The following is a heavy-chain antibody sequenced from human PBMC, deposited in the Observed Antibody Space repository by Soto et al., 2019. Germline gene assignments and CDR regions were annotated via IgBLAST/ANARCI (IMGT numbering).Heavy chain of an antibody. D-gene: IGHD2-15*01. CDR1: GVSIHNSHSF. Sequence: SETLSLTCAVSGVSIHNSHSFWGWIRQPPGKGLEFIGSVYYSGGANYNPSLKSRVTVSIDTSNNQFSLRVNSVTAADTAVYYCGRVVEGATRHTDFDSWGQGXLVTVYS. CDR2: VYYSGGA. J-gene: IGHJ5*01. V-gene: IGHV4-39*01. CDR3: GRVVEGATRHTDFDS.